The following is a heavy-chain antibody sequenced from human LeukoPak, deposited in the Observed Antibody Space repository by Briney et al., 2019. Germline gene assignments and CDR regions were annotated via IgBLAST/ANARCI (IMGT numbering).Heavy chain of an antibody. CDR3: TRQGPGYCGSTSCYGVDY. Sequence: GASVKVSCKTSGNTFISDYIHWVRQAPGQGLEWMGWINTNAGNPTYAQGFTGRFVFSLDTSVSTAYLQISSLKAEDTAVYYCTRQGPGYCGSTSCYGVDYWGQGTLVTVSS. CDR1: GNTFISDY. D-gene: IGHD2-2*01. CDR2: INTNAGNP. J-gene: IGHJ4*02. V-gene: IGHV7-4-1*02.